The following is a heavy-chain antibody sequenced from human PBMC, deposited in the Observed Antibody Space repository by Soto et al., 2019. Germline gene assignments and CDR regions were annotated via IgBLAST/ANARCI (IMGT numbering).Heavy chain of an antibody. CDR1: GFTFSSYA. CDR2: ISGSGGST. J-gene: IGHJ4*02. CDR3: AKYCSSTSCYGLCDY. D-gene: IGHD2-2*01. Sequence: GGSLRLSCAASGFTFSSYAMSWVRQAPWKGLEWVSAISGSGGSTYYADSMKGRFTISRDNSKNTLYLQMNSLRAEDTAVYYCAKYCSSTSCYGLCDYWGQGTLVTVSS. V-gene: IGHV3-23*01.